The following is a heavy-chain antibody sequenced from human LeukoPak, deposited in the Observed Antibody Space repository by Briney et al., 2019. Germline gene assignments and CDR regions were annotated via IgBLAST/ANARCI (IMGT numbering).Heavy chain of an antibody. V-gene: IGHV1-8*03. CDR2: MNPNSGNT. J-gene: IGHJ4*02. CDR3: ARGRSLTMVRGVIGRKYYFDY. Sequence: VASVKVSRKASGYTFTSYDINWVRQATGQGLEWMGWMNPNSGNTGYAQKFQGRVTITRNTSISTAYMELSSLRSEDTAVYYCARGRSLTMVRGVIGRKYYFDYWGQGTLVTVSS. CDR1: GYTFTSYD. D-gene: IGHD3-10*01.